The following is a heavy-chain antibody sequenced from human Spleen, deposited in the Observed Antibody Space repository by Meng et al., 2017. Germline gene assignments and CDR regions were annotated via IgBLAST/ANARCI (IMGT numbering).Heavy chain of an antibody. D-gene: IGHD5-18*01. Sequence: VRLQGSGPGLVKPSQPLSLTCTVSGGSISSGGYYWSWIRQHPGKGLEWIGYIYYSGSTYYNPSLKSRVTISVDTSKNQFSLKLSSVTAADTAVYYCARQDTAMVKYYFDYWGQGTLVTVSS. J-gene: IGHJ4*02. CDR2: IYYSGST. CDR3: ARQDTAMVKYYFDY. CDR1: GGSISSGGYY. V-gene: IGHV4-31*03.